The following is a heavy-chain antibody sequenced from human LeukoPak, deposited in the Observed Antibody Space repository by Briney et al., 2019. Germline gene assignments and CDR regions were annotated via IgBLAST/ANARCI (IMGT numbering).Heavy chain of an antibody. V-gene: IGHV5-51*01. CDR2: IYPGDSDT. CDR1: GYSFTSYW. J-gene: IGHJ6*04. Sequence: PGESLKISCKGSGYSFTSYWIAWARQMPGKGLEWMGIIYPGDSDTRYSPSFQGHVTISADKSISTAYLQWSSLKASDTAMYYCARQTPSGVQYCSGGSCYSGHYGMDVWGKGTTVTVSS. CDR3: ARQTPSGVQYCSGGSCYSGHYGMDV. D-gene: IGHD2-15*01.